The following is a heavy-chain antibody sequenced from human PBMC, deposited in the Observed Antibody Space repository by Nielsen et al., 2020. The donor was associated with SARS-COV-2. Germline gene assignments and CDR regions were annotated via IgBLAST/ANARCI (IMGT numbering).Heavy chain of an antibody. CDR1: GFTFSDYY. V-gene: IGHV3-11*01. D-gene: IGHD5-18*01. CDR2: ISSSGSTI. J-gene: IGHJ6*02. Sequence: GGSLRLSCAASGFTFSDYYMSWIRQAPGKGLEWVSYISSSGSTIYYADSVKGRFTISRDNAKNSLYLQMNSLRAEDTAVYYCARDTAMDQNNYYYYYGMDVWGQGTTVTVSS. CDR3: ARDTAMDQNNYYYYYGMDV.